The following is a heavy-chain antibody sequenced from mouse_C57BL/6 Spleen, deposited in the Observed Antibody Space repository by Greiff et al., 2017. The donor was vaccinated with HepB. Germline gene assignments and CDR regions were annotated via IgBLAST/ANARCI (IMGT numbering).Heavy chain of an antibody. J-gene: IGHJ2*01. Sequence: EVQLQQSGAELVRPGASVKLSCTASGFNIKDDYMHWVKQRPEQGLEWIGWIDPENGDTEYASKFQGKATITADTSSNTAYLQLSSLTSEDTAVYYCTTGSNYVGYFDYWGQGTTLTVSS. D-gene: IGHD2-5*01. V-gene: IGHV14-4*01. CDR1: GFNIKDDY. CDR3: TTGSNYVGYFDY. CDR2: IDPENGDT.